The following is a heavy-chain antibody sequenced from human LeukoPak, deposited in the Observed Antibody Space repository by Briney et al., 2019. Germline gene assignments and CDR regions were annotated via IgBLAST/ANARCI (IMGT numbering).Heavy chain of an antibody. D-gene: IGHD3-10*01. J-gene: IGHJ3*02. CDR1: GDSISSGSYY. CDR2: IYTSGST. V-gene: IGHV4-61*02. CDR3: SRGGAYYYGSGSYAFDI. Sequence: SETLSLTCIVSGDSISSGSYYWSWIRQPAGKGLEWIGRIYTSGSTNYNPSLKSRVTISVDTSKNQFSLKLSSVTAADTAVYYCSRGGAYYYGSGSYAFDIWGQGTMVTVSS.